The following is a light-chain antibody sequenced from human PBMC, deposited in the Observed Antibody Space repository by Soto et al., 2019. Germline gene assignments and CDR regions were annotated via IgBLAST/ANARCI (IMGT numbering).Light chain of an antibody. V-gene: IGLV2-11*01. CDR3: CSYAGSYAYV. Sequence: TQPRSVSRSPGQSIAISCTGTSSDVSGYNYVSWYQQHPGKAPKLMICDVTKRPSGVPDRISGSKSGTTASLTISRLQAEDEIDYYSCSYAGSYAYVLGTGTMVTVL. CDR2: DVT. J-gene: IGLJ1*01. CDR1: SSDVSGYNY.